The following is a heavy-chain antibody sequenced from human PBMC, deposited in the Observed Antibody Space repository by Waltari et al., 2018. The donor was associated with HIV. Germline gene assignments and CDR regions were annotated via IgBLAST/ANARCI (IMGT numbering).Heavy chain of an antibody. CDR2: ISTGGRM. J-gene: IGHJ4*02. D-gene: IGHD1-7*01. CDR1: GGSIGSGNYY. V-gene: IGHV4-61*09. CDR3: ARASEYGANYPYYCDS. Sequence: QVKLQESGPGVLQPSQLLFLTCTVSGGSIGSGNYYWNWIRQPAGKRLEWIGHISTGGRMNTIPTLKSRVSISMYMSKSKFSLTVGSVTAAHTASYYCARASEYGANYPYYCDSWGRGTPVAVSS.